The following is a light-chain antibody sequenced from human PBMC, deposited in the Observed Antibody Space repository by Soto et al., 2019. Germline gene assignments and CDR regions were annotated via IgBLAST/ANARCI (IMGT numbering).Light chain of an antibody. J-gene: IGKJ5*01. CDR1: ESVSSY. Sequence: IFFTQSPATLSLSPGERATLSFRASESVSSYLAWFQQKPGQAPRLLIYDASNRATGIPARFSGSGSGTDFTLKISRVEAEDVGVYYCMQALQTPRITFGQGTRLEIK. CDR3: MQALQTPRIT. CDR2: DAS. V-gene: IGKV3-11*01.